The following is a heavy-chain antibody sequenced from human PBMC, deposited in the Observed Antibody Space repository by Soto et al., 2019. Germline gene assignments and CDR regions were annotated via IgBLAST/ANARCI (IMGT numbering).Heavy chain of an antibody. J-gene: IGHJ6*02. CDR3: ACQGSWPYYYDGLDV. CDR2: ISTYNGDT. Sequence: QVQLVQSGPEVRKPGASVKVSCEASGYTFTTSGISWVRQVPGQGLEWMGWISTYNGDTNSAQNFQGRVLMTADTSXCTADRELTSLKSAATAVYYCACQGSWPYYYDGLDVWGQGATVTVSS. V-gene: IGHV1-18*01. CDR1: GYTFTTSG. D-gene: IGHD1-26*01.